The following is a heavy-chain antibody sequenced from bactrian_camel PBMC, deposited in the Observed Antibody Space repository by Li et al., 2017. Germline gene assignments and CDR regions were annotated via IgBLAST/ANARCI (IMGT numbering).Heavy chain of an antibody. V-gene: IGHV3S54*01. D-gene: IGHD1*01. CDR1: AYFFSNCE. J-gene: IGHJ4*01. CDR3: VTDFPWAVGGSSVAAQWN. CDR2: LNSDSDDA. Sequence: QVQLVESGGGSVQAGGSMKLSCQASAYFFSNCEMGWYRQAPGKERELVSILNSDSDDAAYAESVKGRFTLSRDNAKNTLALRIDSLKSEDTALYYCVTDFPWAVGGSSVAAQWNWGQGTQVTVS.